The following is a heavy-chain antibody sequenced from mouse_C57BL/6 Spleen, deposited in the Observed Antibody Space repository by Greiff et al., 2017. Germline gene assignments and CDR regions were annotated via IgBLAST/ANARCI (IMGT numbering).Heavy chain of an antibody. CDR2: ISSGGDYI. CDR1: GFTFSSYA. CDR3: TRGGYYGKGGAMDY. Sequence: EVQGVESGEGLVKPGGSLKLSCAASGFTFSSYAMSWVRQTPEKRLEWVAYISSGGDYIYYADTVKGRFTISRDNARNTLYLQMSSLKSEDTAMYYCTRGGYYGKGGAMDYWGQGTSVTVSS. J-gene: IGHJ4*01. D-gene: IGHD2-1*01. V-gene: IGHV5-9-1*02.